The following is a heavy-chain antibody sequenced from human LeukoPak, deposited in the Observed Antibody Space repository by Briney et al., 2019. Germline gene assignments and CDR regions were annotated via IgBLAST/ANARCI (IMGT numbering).Heavy chain of an antibody. V-gene: IGHV4-4*07. J-gene: IGHJ6*02. Sequence: PSETLSLTCTVSGGSISSYYWSWIRQPAGKGLEWIGRIYTSGSTNYNPSLKSRVTMSIDTSKNQFSLKLSSVTAADTAVYYCARDLWGGLDYDILTWFLGYYGMDVWGQGTTVTVSS. CDR2: IYTSGST. CDR1: GGSISSYY. CDR3: ARDLWGGLDYDILTWFLGYYGMDV. D-gene: IGHD3-9*01.